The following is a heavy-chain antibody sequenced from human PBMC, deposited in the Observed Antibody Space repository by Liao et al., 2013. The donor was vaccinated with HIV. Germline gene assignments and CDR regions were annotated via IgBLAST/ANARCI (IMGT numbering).Heavy chain of an antibody. CDR2: IYYSGST. CDR1: GGSISSYY. CDR3: ARTSGKTPGFDY. V-gene: IGHV4-59*01. D-gene: IGHD5-12*01. Sequence: QLQLQESGPGLVKPSETLSLTCTVSGGSISSYYWSWIRQPPGKGLEWIGYIYYSGSTNYNPSLKSRVTISVDTSKNQFSLKLSSVTAADTAVYYCARTSGKTPGFDYWGQGTLVTVSS. J-gene: IGHJ4*02.